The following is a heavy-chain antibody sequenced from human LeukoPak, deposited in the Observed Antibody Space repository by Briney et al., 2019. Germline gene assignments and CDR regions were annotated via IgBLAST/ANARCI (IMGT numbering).Heavy chain of an antibody. J-gene: IGHJ4*02. D-gene: IGHD3-22*01. V-gene: IGHV3-43*01. CDR1: GFTFDDYT. Sequence: LPGGSLRLSCAASGFTFDDYTMYWVRQAPGKGLEWVSLISWDGGSTYYADSVKGRFTISRDNSKNSLYLQMNSLRTEDTALYYCAKSKRVYYDSSAAFDYWGQGTLVTVSS. CDR2: ISWDGGST. CDR3: AKSKRVYYDSSAAFDY.